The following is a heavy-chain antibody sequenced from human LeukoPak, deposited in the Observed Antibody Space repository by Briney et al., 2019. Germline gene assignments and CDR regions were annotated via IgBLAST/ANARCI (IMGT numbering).Heavy chain of an antibody. V-gene: IGHV3-30*18. Sequence: GGSLRLSCAASGFTFSSYGMHWVRQAPGKGLEWVAVISYDGSNKYYADSVKGGFTISRDNSKNTLYLQMNSLRAEDTAVYYCAKGSLWYSSGLYSPSSGLYYFDYWGQGTLVTVSS. CDR1: GFTFSSYG. J-gene: IGHJ4*02. CDR2: ISYDGSNK. CDR3: AKGSLWYSSGLYSPSSGLYYFDY. D-gene: IGHD6-19*01.